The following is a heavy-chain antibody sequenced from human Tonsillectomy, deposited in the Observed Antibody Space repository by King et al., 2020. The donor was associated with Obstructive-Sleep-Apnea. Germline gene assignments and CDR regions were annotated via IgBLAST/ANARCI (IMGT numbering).Heavy chain of an antibody. CDR1: GFSFSNNA. J-gene: IGHJ6*02. CDR2: ISGSGGSA. V-gene: IGHV3-23*04. CDR3: AKDDYYYYGMDV. Sequence: VQLVESGGGLVQPGGSLRLSCAASGFSFSNNAMSWGRQAPGKGLGWGSAISGSGGSAHYADSVKGRLTISRDNSKNTLFLQMNTLRAEDTAVYYCAKDDYYYYGMDVWGQGTTVTVSS.